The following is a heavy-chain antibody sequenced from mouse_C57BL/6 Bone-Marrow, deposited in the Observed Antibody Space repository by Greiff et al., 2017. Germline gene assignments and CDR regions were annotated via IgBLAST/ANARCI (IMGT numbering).Heavy chain of an antibody. CDR3: TTCDDYFYAMDY. CDR1: GFNIKDDY. D-gene: IGHD2-3*01. Sequence: EVKLMESGAELVRPGASVKLSCTASGFNIKDDYMHWVKQRPEQGLEWIGWIDPENGDTEYASKFQGKATITADTSSNTAYLQLSSLTSEDTAVYYCTTCDDYFYAMDYWGQGTSVTVSS. CDR2: IDPENGDT. V-gene: IGHV14-4*01. J-gene: IGHJ4*01.